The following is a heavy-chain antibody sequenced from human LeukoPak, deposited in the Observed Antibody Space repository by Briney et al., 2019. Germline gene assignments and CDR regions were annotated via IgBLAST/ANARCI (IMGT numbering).Heavy chain of an antibody. Sequence: ASLKVSCKASGYTFTNYGISWVRQAPGQGLEWVGWISVYNGNTKNAQKLQGRVTMTTDTSASTAYVEVRSLRSDDTAVYYCVRDNAGVFDYWGQGSLVTVSS. J-gene: IGHJ4*02. CDR1: GYTFTNYG. CDR2: ISVYNGNT. V-gene: IGHV1-18*01. CDR3: VRDNAGVFDY. D-gene: IGHD3-10*01.